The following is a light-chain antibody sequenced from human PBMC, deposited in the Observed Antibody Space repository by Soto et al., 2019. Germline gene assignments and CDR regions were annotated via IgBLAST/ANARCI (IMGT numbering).Light chain of an antibody. Sequence: EIVFTQSPATLSLSPGERATLDCRASQSVSNNYLAWYQQKPGQAPRLLIYGASNRATGIPGRFSGSGSGTDFTIAIRRLEPEDSAVYYCQQYGSSGTFGQGTKVDIK. V-gene: IGKV3-20*01. J-gene: IGKJ1*01. CDR3: QQYGSSGT. CDR2: GAS. CDR1: QSVSNNY.